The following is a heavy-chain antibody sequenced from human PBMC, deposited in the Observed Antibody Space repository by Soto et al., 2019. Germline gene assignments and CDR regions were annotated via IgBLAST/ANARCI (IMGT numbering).Heavy chain of an antibody. CDR2: TDPSDSYT. J-gene: IGHJ3*02. Sequence: GESLKISCKGSGYSFTSYWISWVRQMPGKGLEWMGRTDPSDSYTNYSPSFQGHVTISADKSISTAYLQWSSLKASDTAMYYCARHKGYCSSTSCYWISAFDIWGQGTMVTV. D-gene: IGHD2-2*01. CDR3: ARHKGYCSSTSCYWISAFDI. V-gene: IGHV5-10-1*01. CDR1: GYSFTSYW.